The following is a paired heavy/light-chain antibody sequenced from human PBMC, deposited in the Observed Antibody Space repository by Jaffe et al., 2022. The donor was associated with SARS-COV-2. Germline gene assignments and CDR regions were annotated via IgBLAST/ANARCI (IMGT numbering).Light chain of an antibody. CDR1: QDISSY. V-gene: IGKV1-9*01. CDR3: QQLDTYPVT. CDR2: TAS. Sequence: DIQLTQSPSFLSASVGDRVTITCRASQDISSYLTWYQQKPGTAPKVLIYTASTLQSGVPSRFSGSGAGTEFTLTISSLQPEDFATYYCQQLDTYPVTFGQGTRLEIK. J-gene: IGKJ5*01.
Heavy chain of an antibody. CDR3: ARFVAVPGPRDIRYFDL. J-gene: IGHJ2*01. CDR1: GGSISTDNYY. Sequence: QVLLQESGPGLVRPSQTLALTCTVPGGSISTDNYYWTWIRQPAGKGLEWIGRVYATGDTKYSSSLKSRVIISVDSSKNQFSLKLSSVTAADTAVYYCARFVAVPGPRDIRYFDLWGRGILVTVSS. V-gene: IGHV4-61*02. D-gene: IGHD3-16*01. CDR2: VYATGDT.